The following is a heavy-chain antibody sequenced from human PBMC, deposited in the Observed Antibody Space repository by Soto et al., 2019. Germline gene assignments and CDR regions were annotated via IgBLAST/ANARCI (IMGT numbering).Heavy chain of an antibody. CDR1: GFTFSSYE. CDR2: ISSSGSTI. CDR3: ARDPGYGGDPPLYYFDY. V-gene: IGHV3-48*03. J-gene: IGHJ4*02. D-gene: IGHD2-21*02. Sequence: GGSLRLSCAASGFTFSSYEMNWVRQAPGKGLEWVSYISSSGSTIYYADFVKGRFSISRDNAKNSLFLQMSSLRAEDTAVYYCARDPGYGGDPPLYYFDYWGQGTLVTVSS.